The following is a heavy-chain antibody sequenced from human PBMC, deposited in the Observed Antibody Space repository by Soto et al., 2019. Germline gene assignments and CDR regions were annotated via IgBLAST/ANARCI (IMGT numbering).Heavy chain of an antibody. CDR3: ARDIVVVPAAIPPDGMDV. J-gene: IGHJ6*02. D-gene: IGHD2-2*02. CDR2: IWYDGSNK. Sequence: GGSLRLSCAASGFTFSSYGMHWVRQAPGKGLEWVAVIWYDGSNKYYADSVKGRFTISRDNSKNTLYLQMNSLRAEDTAVYYCARDIVVVPAAIPPDGMDVWGQGTTVTVSS. CDR1: GFTFSSYG. V-gene: IGHV3-33*01.